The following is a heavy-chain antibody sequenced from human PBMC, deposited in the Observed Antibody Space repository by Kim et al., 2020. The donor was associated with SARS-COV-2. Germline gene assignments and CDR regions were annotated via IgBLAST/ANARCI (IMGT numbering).Heavy chain of an antibody. CDR2: IYYSGST. V-gene: IGHV4-39*07. D-gene: IGHD6-19*01. Sequence: SETLSFTCTVSGGSISSSSYYWGWIRQPPGKGLEWIGSIYYSGSTYYNPSLKSRVTISVDTSKNQFSLKLSSVTAADTAVYYCARDGFGYSSGWYTPGWFDYWGQGTLVTVSS. J-gene: IGHJ4*02. CDR1: GGSISSSSYY. CDR3: ARDGFGYSSGWYTPGWFDY.